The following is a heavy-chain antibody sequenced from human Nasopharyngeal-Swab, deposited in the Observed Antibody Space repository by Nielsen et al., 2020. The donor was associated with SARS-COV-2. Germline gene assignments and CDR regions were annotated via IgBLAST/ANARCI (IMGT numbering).Heavy chain of an antibody. Sequence: GESLKISCAASGFTFSSYSMNWVRQAPGKGLEWVSYISSSSSTIYYADSVKGRFTISRDNAKNSLHLQMNSLRDEDTAVYYCARDGGYSSSSRSDYWGQGTLVTVSS. CDR1: GFTFSSYS. CDR2: ISSSSSTI. V-gene: IGHV3-48*02. CDR3: ARDGGYSSSSRSDY. J-gene: IGHJ4*02. D-gene: IGHD6-6*01.